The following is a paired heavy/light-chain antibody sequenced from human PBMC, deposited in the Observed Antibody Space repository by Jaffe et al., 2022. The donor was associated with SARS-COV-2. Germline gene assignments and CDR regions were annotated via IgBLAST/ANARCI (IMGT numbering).Heavy chain of an antibody. CDR2: ISIDGRNN. CDR3: ARDELGDV. J-gene: IGHJ4*02. CDR1: GFDFSAYA. Sequence: QVQLVESGGGVVKPGRSLRLSCEASGFDFSAYAMHWVRQAPGKGLEWVAIISIDGRNNFYRDSVKGRFTISRDNSKNTMYLQMNSLRVEDSGLYYCARDELGDVWGQGTLVTVSS. V-gene: IGHV3-30*10. D-gene: IGHD1-26*01.
Light chain of an antibody. CDR3: QQYHSWPRT. CDR2: YTS. V-gene: IGKV3D-15*01. CDR1: QSLSST. J-gene: IGKJ2*01. Sequence: EIVLTQSPATLPASPGERVTLSCRASQSLSSTLAWYQQRPGQPPRLLIYYTSTRATGVPARFSGSGSGTDFTLTINSLQSEDFAVYYCQQYHSWPRTFGQGTRVDI.